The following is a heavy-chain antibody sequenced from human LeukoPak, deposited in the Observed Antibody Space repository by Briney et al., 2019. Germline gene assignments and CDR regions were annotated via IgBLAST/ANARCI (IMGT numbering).Heavy chain of an antibody. CDR3: ARDRGLIGEWNDAFDI. CDR1: GFTFSTSA. CDR2: ITGSGGST. D-gene: IGHD7-27*01. J-gene: IGHJ3*02. Sequence: GGSLRLSCAASGFTFSTSAMSWVRQAPGKGLEWVSSITGSGGSTYYADSVKGRFTISRDNSKNTLYLQMNSLRAEDTAVYYCARDRGLIGEWNDAFDIWGQGTMVTVSS. V-gene: IGHV3-23*01.